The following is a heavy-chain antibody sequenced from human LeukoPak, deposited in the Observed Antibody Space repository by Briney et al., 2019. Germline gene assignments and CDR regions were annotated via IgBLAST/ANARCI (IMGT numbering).Heavy chain of an antibody. J-gene: IGHJ4*02. CDR1: AFTFSYYW. D-gene: IGHD4-23*01. CDR2: IKEDGGEI. V-gene: IGHV3-7*01. CDR3: ARDRGYSSFDY. Sequence: YPGGSLRLSCEASAFTFSYYWMSWVRQAAGKGLEWAANIKEDGGEINYVGSVKGRFTISRDNAKKLVFLQMNSLRVEDTAVYYCARDRGYSSFDYWGQGTLVTVSS.